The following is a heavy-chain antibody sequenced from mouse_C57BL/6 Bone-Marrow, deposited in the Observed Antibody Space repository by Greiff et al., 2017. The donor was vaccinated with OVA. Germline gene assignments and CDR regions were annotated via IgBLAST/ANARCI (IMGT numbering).Heavy chain of an antibody. CDR1: GYTFTSYG. J-gene: IGHJ2*01. CDR2: IYPRSGNT. V-gene: IGHV1-81*01. Sequence: QVQLQQSGAELARPGASVKLSCKASGYTFTSYGISWVKQRTGQGLEWIGEIYPRSGNTYYNEKFKGKATLTADKSSSTAYMELRSLTSEDSAVYFCARYYGSSWYFDYWGQGTTLTVSS. D-gene: IGHD1-1*01. CDR3: ARYYGSSWYFDY.